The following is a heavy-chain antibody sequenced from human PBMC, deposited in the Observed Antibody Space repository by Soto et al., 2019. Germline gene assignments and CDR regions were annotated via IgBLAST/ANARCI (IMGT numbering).Heavy chain of an antibody. Sequence: QVQLVQSGAEVKKPGSSVKVSCEASGGTFSSYGVSWVRQAPGQGLEWMGGIIPIFGTVKYAQKFLGRFTVTADKSTTTAYMELTSLTSEDTAVYYCARGGEVDHSNRFWDYWGQGTLVTVSS. J-gene: IGHJ4*02. D-gene: IGHD4-4*01. CDR2: IIPIFGTV. V-gene: IGHV1-69*06. CDR3: ARGGEVDHSNRFWDY. CDR1: GGTFSSYG.